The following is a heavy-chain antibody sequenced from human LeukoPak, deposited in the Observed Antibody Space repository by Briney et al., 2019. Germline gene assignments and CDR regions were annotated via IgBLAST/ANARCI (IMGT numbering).Heavy chain of an antibody. Sequence: GGSLRLSCAASGISFSNAGRSWVGQAPGKGLEWVGRIKSKTDGGTTDYAAPVKGRFTISRDDSKNTLYLQMNSLKTEDTAVYYCTTPPYDEDFWGQGTLVTVSS. V-gene: IGHV3-15*01. J-gene: IGHJ4*02. D-gene: IGHD3-22*01. CDR1: GISFSNAG. CDR2: IKSKTDGGTT. CDR3: TTPPYDEDF.